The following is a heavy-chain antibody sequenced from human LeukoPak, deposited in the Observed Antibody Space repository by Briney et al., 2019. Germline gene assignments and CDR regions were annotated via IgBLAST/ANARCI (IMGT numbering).Heavy chain of an antibody. J-gene: IGHJ3*02. CDR2: LSPSGGNP. V-gene: IGHV3-23*01. Sequence: GGSLRLSCAASGFTFSTYAMSWVRQAPGKGLEWVSGLSPSGGNPIYADSVKGRFTISRDNARNSLYLQMNSLKVEDTAVYYCARDAYMTSPASFDIWGQGTLVTVSS. D-gene: IGHD2-2*01. CDR1: GFTFSTYA. CDR3: ARDAYMTSPASFDI.